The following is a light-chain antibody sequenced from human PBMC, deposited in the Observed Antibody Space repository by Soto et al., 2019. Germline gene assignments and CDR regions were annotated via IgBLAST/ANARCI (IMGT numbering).Light chain of an antibody. CDR3: MQVLHSAMDT. CDR2: LGS. V-gene: IGKV2-28*01. Sequence: DIVMTQSPLSLPVTPGEPASISCRSSQSLLHSNGYNYWDWYLQKPGQSPQLLIYLGSNRASGVPDRFSGSGSGTDFTLKISRVEAEDVGVYYCMQVLHSAMDTCGQGTKLEIK. CDR1: QSLLHSNGYNY. J-gene: IGKJ2*01.